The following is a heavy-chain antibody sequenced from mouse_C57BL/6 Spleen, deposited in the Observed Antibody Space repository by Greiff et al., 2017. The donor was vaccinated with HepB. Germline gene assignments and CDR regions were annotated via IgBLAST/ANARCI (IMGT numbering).Heavy chain of an antibody. Sequence: QVQLQQPGAELVMPGASVKLSCKASGYTFTSYWMHWVKQRPGQGLEWIGEIDPSDSYTNYNQKFKGKSTLTVDKSSSTAYMQLSSLTSEDSAVYYCARPYYYGSSYVYFDVWGTGTTVTVSS. J-gene: IGHJ1*03. D-gene: IGHD1-1*01. CDR3: ARPYYYGSSYVYFDV. V-gene: IGHV1-69*01. CDR2: IDPSDSYT. CDR1: GYTFTSYW.